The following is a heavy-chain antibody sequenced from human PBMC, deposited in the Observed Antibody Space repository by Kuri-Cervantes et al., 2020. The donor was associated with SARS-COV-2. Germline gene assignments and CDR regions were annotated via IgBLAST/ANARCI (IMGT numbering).Heavy chain of an antibody. D-gene: IGHD3-22*01. V-gene: IGHV3-30*18. Sequence: GGSLRLSCAASGFTFSSYGMHWVRQAPGKGLEWVAVISYDGSNKYYADSVKGRFTISRDNSKNTLYLQMNSLRAEDTAVYYCAKDKGGYYDSSGLDYWGQGTLVTVSS. CDR1: GFTFSSYG. J-gene: IGHJ4*02. CDR3: AKDKGGYYDSSGLDY. CDR2: ISYDGSNK.